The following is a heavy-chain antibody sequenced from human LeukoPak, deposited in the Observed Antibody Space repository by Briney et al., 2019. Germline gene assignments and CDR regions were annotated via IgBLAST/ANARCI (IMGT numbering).Heavy chain of an antibody. CDR3: ARASSYYYGSGSYYGPFDY. D-gene: IGHD3-10*01. V-gene: IGHV3-66*01. Sequence: PGGSLRLSCAASGFTFSIYSMSWVRQAPGKGLEWVSVIYSGGSTYYADSVKGRFTISRDNSKNTLYLQMNSLRAEDTAVYYCARASSYYYGSGSYYGPFDYWGQGTLVTVSS. CDR2: IYSGGST. CDR1: GFTFSIYS. J-gene: IGHJ4*02.